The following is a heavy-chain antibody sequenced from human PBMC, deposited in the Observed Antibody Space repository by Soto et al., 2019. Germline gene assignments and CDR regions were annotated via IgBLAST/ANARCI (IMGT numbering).Heavy chain of an antibody. V-gene: IGHV1-2*02. J-gene: IGHJ4*02. Sequence: ASVKVSCKTSGYTFTGYYIHWVRQAPGQGLEWMGWINPNSGDAKYAQKFQGRVTMTRDPSTAYMQLSTLSSDDTAVYYCERSLSNIGARTDYWGQGTLVTVSS. CDR2: INPNSGDA. D-gene: IGHD6-6*01. CDR1: GYTFTGYY. CDR3: ERSLSNIGARTDY.